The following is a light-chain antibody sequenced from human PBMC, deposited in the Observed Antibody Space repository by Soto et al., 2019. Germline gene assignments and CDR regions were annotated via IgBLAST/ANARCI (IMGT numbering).Light chain of an antibody. CDR3: QSYDSGLSGWL. CDR2: ENT. V-gene: IGLV1-40*01. J-gene: IGLJ2*01. Sequence: QPVLTQPPSVSGAPGQRGTISCTGSSSNIGAVFDVHWYQQLPGTAPKLLIYENTKRPSGVPDRFSGSKSGTSASLAITGPPAENEADYYCQSYDSGLSGWLFGGGTKLTVL. CDR1: SSNIGAVFD.